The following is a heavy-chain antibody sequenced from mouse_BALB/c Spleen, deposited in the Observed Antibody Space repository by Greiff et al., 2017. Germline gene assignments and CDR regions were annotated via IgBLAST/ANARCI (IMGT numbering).Heavy chain of an antibody. CDR1: GYSITSDYA. J-gene: IGHJ3*01. Sequence: VQLKESGPGLVKPSQSLSLTCTVTGYSITSDYAWNWIRQFPGNKLEWMGYISYSGSTSYNPSLKSRISITRDTSKNQFFLQLNSVTTEDTATYYCARIRGAWGQGTLVTVSA. CDR3: ARIRGA. V-gene: IGHV3-2*02. CDR2: ISYSGST. D-gene: IGHD2-12*01.